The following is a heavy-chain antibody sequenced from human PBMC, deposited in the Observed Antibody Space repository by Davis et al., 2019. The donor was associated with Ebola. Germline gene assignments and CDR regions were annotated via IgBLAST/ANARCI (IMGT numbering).Heavy chain of an antibody. J-gene: IGHJ4*02. CDR2: IYYSGST. Sequence: SETLSLTCTVSGGSISSYYWSWIRQPPGKGLEWIGYIYYSGSTNYHPSLKSRVTISVDTSKNQFSLKLSSVTAADTAVYYCARLKLYGDFDYWGQGTLVTVSS. CDR1: GGSISSYY. V-gene: IGHV4-59*08. D-gene: IGHD4-17*01. CDR3: ARLKLYGDFDY.